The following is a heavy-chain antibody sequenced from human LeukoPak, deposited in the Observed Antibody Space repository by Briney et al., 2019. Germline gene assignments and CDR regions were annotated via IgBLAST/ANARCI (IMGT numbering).Heavy chain of an antibody. CDR3: TSQTTYYYGSGSYYS. D-gene: IGHD3-10*01. J-gene: IGHJ4*02. V-gene: IGHV3-15*01. CDR2: IKSKTDGGTT. Sequence: GGSLRLSCAASGFTFSNAWMSWVRQAPGKGLEWVGRIKSKTDGGTTDYAAPVKGRFTISRDDSKNTLYLQMNSLKTEDTAVYYCTSQTTYYYGSGSYYSWGQGTLVTVSS. CDR1: GFTFSNAW.